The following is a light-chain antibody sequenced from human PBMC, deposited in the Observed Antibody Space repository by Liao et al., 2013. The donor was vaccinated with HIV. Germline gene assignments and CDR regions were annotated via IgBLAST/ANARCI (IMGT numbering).Light chain of an antibody. CDR2: QDN. Sequence: SDELTQPSSVSVSPGQTATITCSGDELGDKYASWYQQRPGQSPVLLICQDNKRPSGIPERFSGSNSGNTATLTISGAQAMDEADYFCQAWDSGTGVFGTGTKVT. CDR3: QAWDSGTGV. V-gene: IGLV3-1*01. CDR1: ELGDKY. J-gene: IGLJ1*01.